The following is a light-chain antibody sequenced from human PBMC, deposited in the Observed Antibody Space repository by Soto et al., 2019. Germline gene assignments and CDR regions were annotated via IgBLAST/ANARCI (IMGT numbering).Light chain of an antibody. CDR2: GAS. CDR3: QLGT. J-gene: IGKJ1*01. V-gene: IGKV3-20*01. Sequence: EIVLTQYPGTLSLSPGERATLSCRASQSVSSSYLAWYQQKPGQAPRLLIYGASSRATGIPDRFSGSGSGTDFTLTISRLEPEDFAVYYCQLGTFGQGTKVDIK. CDR1: QSVSSSY.